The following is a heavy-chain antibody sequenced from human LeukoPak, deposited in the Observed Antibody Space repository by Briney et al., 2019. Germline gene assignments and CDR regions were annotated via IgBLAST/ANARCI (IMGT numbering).Heavy chain of an antibody. V-gene: IGHV3-74*03. Sequence: GGTLELSCAASGFPFSSFNMHWVRQAPGKGLVWVSRLKSDGSTAMYADSVQGRFTISRDNARNTVHLLMSSLTVEDTGVYYCARGIYGDPVAFDSWGQGALVTVSS. CDR3: ARGIYGDPVAFDS. CDR2: LKSDGSTA. J-gene: IGHJ4*02. D-gene: IGHD4-17*01. CDR1: GFPFSSFN.